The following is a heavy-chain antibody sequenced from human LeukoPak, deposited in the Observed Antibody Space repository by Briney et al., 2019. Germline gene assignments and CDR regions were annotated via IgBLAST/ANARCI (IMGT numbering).Heavy chain of an antibody. CDR2: IIPVLGIV. CDR1: GDTFSTSG. J-gene: IGHJ1*01. Sequence: GASVKVSCKASGDTFSTSGISWVRQAPGQGLEWMGRIIPVLGIVNYAQKFQGRVTITADKSTGTAYMELSSLRSEDTAVYYCARDYTRAAADVYFQHWGQGTLVTVSS. D-gene: IGHD6-13*01. V-gene: IGHV1-69*04. CDR3: ARDYTRAAADVYFQH.